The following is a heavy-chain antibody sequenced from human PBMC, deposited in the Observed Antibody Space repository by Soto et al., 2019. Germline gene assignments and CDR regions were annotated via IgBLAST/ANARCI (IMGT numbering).Heavy chain of an antibody. V-gene: IGHV1-3*01. CDR1: GYTFTSYA. CDR3: ARGGERNYDILTGYYLDI. CDR2: INAGNGNT. J-gene: IGHJ3*02. D-gene: IGHD3-9*01. Sequence: ASVKVSCKASGYTFTSYAMHWVRQAPGQRLEWMGWINAGNGNTKYSQKFQGRVTITRDTSASTAYMELSSLRSEDTAVYYCARGGERNYDILTGYYLDIWGQGTMVTVSS.